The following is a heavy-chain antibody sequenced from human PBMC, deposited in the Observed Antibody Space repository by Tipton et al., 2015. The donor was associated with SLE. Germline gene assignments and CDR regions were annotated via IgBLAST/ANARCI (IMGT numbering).Heavy chain of an antibody. CDR1: GFTFDDYA. CDR2: ISWNSDGI. CDR3: AKVGTGTRGLDI. V-gene: IGHV3-9*01. J-gene: IGHJ3*02. D-gene: IGHD1-1*01. Sequence: SLRLSCATSGFTFDDYAIDWVRQVSGKGLEWVSGISWNSDGIGYADSVKGRFTISRDSAKNSVYLQMNSLRTEDTALYYCAKVGTGTRGLDIWGQGTMATVSP.